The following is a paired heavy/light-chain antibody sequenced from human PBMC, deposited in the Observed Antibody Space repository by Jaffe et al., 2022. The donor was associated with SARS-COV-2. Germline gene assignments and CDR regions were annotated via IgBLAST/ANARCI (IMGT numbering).Light chain of an antibody. CDR2: AAS. Sequence: DIQMTQSPSSLSASVGDRVTITCRASQSISSYLNWYQQKPGKAPKLLIYAASSLQSGVPSRFSGSGSGTDFTLTISSLQPEDFATYYCQQSYSTLRTFGQGTKVEIK. J-gene: IGKJ1*01. CDR1: QSISSY. V-gene: IGKV1-39*01. CDR3: QQSYSTLRT.
Heavy chain of an antibody. V-gene: IGHV4-4*07. CDR1: GGSISSYY. Sequence: QVQLQESGPGLVKPSETLSLTCTVSGGSISSYYWSWIRQPAGKGLEWIGRIYTSGSTNYNPSLKSRVTMSVDTSKNQFSLKLSSVTAADTAVYYCARDAYGAGEENWFDPWGQGTLVTVSS. J-gene: IGHJ5*02. D-gene: IGHD3-10*01. CDR2: IYTSGST. CDR3: ARDAYGAGEENWFDP.